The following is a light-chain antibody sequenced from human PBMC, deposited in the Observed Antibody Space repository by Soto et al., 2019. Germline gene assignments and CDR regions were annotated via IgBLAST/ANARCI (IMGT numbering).Light chain of an antibody. CDR3: SAYTVSRTYV. Sequence: QSALTQPPSASGSPGQSVTISCTGTSSDVGAYNYVSWYQQHPGKAPKLMIYEVTKRPSGVPDRFSGFKSGNTASLTISGLQGEDEADYYCSAYTVSRTYVFGTGTKVTVL. CDR1: SSDVGAYNY. J-gene: IGLJ1*01. CDR2: EVT. V-gene: IGLV2-8*01.